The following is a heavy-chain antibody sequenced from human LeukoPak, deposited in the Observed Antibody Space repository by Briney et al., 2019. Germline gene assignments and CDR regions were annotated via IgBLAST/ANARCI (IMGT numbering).Heavy chain of an antibody. CDR1: GFTFSTYA. CDR2: IWYDGSNK. J-gene: IGHJ3*02. Sequence: GGSLRLSCVASGFTFSTYALHWVRQAPGKGLEWVAVIWYDGSNKYYADSVKGRFTISRDNSKNTLYLQMNSLRAEDTAVYYCARDGSPYTHAFDIWGQGTMVTVSS. D-gene: IGHD2-2*03. CDR3: ARDGSPYTHAFDI. V-gene: IGHV3-33*08.